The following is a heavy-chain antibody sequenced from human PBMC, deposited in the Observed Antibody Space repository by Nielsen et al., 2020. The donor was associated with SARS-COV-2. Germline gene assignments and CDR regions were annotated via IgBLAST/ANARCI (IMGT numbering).Heavy chain of an antibody. CDR1: GFTFSSYW. CDR2: IKQDGSEK. D-gene: IGHD2-2*01. V-gene: IGHV3-7*01. CDR3: ARDGCSSTSCLYNNWFDP. Sequence: GESLKISCAASGFTFSSYWMSWVRQAPGKGLEWVANIKQDGSEKYYVDSVKGRFTISRDNAKNSLYLQMNSLRAEDTAVYYCARDGCSSTSCLYNNWFDPWGQGTLVTVSS. J-gene: IGHJ5*02.